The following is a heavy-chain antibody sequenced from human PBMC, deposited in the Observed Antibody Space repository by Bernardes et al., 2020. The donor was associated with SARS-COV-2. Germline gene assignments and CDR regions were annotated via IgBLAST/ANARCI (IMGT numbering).Heavy chain of an antibody. V-gene: IGHV1-69*04. D-gene: IGHD5-12*01. CDR1: GGTFCRYS. Sequence: SVKVSCKASGGTFCRYSVIWVRQAPGQGLEWMGRIIPIPGLPTYAQKFRGRVTIVADTSTNTVYMELSGLRADDTAVYYCARERDIVATAYYFDYWGQGTLVTVSS. CDR2: IIPIPGLP. CDR3: ARERDIVATAYYFDY. J-gene: IGHJ4*02.